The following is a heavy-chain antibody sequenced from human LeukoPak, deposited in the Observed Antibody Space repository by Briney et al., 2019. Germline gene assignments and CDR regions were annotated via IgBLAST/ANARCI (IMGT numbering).Heavy chain of an antibody. Sequence: NLPETLSLTCTVSGGSISSYYWSWIRQPPGKGLEWIGYIYYSGSTNYNPSLKSRVTISVDTSKNQFSLKLSSVTAADTAVYYCARDEAMYLAPYYYYYGMDVWGQGTTVTVSS. CDR1: GGSISSYY. CDR3: ARDEAMYLAPYYYYYGMDV. J-gene: IGHJ6*02. CDR2: IYYSGST. V-gene: IGHV4-59*12. D-gene: IGHD2-8*01.